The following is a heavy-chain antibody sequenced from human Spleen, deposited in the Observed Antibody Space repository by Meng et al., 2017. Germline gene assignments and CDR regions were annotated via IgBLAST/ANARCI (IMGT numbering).Heavy chain of an antibody. J-gene: IGHJ4*02. CDR3: ARGPTTMAHDFDY. Sequence: VQMPESGPGLVKSAETLSLTCVVSGGSFSDYYWSWIRQPPGKGLEWIGEINHSGSTNYNPSLESRATISVDTSQNNLSLKLSSVTAADSAVYYCARGPTTMAHDFDYWGQGTLVTVSS. D-gene: IGHD4-11*01. CDR2: INHSGST. CDR1: GGSFSDYY. V-gene: IGHV4-34*01.